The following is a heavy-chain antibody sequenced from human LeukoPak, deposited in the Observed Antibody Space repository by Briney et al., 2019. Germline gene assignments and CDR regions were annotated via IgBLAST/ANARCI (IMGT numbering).Heavy chain of an antibody. D-gene: IGHD3-22*01. CDR1: GYTFTSYG. V-gene: IGHV1-18*01. Sequence: GASVKVSCKASGYTFTSYGISWVRQAPGQGLEWMGWISAYNGNTNYAQKLQGRVTMTTDTSTSTAYMELRSLRSDDTAVYYCARDPSPYDSSGYSDYWGQGTLVTVSS. CDR3: ARDPSPYDSSGYSDY. J-gene: IGHJ4*02. CDR2: ISAYNGNT.